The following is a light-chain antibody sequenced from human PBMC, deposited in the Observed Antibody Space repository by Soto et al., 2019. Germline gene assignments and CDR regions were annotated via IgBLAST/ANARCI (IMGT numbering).Light chain of an antibody. CDR3: QAWDSSIVV. Sequence: SYELTQPPSVSVSPGQTASITCSGDKLGDKYACWYQQKPGQSPVLVIYQDNKRPSGIPERFAGSNSGNTATLTISGTQAMDAADYYCQAWDSSIVVFGGGTKLTVL. J-gene: IGLJ2*01. CDR1: KLGDKY. V-gene: IGLV3-1*01. CDR2: QDN.